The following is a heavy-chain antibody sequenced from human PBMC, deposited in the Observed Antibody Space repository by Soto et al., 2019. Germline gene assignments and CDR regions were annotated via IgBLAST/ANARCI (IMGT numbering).Heavy chain of an antibody. J-gene: IGHJ4*02. V-gene: IGHV3-30*18. D-gene: IGHD3-22*01. CDR1: GFSFSSYG. Sequence: PGGSLRLSCAASGFSFSSYGMHWVRQTPGKGLEWVAGISYDGSNKYYVDSMKGRLTISGDNSKNTLDLQMNSLRAEDTAVYYCAKDTYYHDSSGYYVFDYWGPGTLVTVSS. CDR2: ISYDGSNK. CDR3: AKDTYYHDSSGYYVFDY.